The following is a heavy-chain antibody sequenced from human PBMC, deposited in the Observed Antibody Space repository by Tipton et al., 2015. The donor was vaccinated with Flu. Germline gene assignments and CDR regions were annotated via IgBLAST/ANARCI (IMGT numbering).Heavy chain of an antibody. D-gene: IGHD2-21*01. CDR1: GGSMIGYY. Sequence: TLSLTCTVSGGSMIGYYWSWVRQPPGKGLEWIGYVSYSETTNYNPSLRSRVTISAATPKNQFSLSLNSLTAADTAIYYCARIGLRGPHDVFDIWGQGTMVTVSS. J-gene: IGHJ3*02. CDR3: ARIGLRGPHDVFDI. CDR2: VSYSETT. V-gene: IGHV4-59*01.